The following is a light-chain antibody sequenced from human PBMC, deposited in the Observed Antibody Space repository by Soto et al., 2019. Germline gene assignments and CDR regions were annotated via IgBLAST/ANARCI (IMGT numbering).Light chain of an antibody. Sequence: QSVLTKPPSVSGAPGQRVTISCTGSSSNIGAGYDVHWYQQLPGTAPKLLIYGNSNRPSGVPDRFSGSKSGTSASLAITGLQAEDEADYYCQSYDSSLSDWVFGGGTKLTVL. CDR1: SSNIGAGYD. CDR2: GNS. CDR3: QSYDSSLSDWV. V-gene: IGLV1-40*01. J-gene: IGLJ3*02.